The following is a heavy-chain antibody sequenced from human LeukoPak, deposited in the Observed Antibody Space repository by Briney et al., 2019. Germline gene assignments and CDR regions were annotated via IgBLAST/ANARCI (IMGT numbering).Heavy chain of an antibody. CDR1: GCSISSYY. CDR3: ATEAY. CDR2: IYYSGST. V-gene: IGHV4-59*01. Sequence: SETLSLTCTVSGCSISSYYWSWIRQPPGKGLEWIGYIYYSGSTNYNPSLKSRVTISVDTYKNQFSLKLSSVTAADTAVYYCATEAYWGQGTLVTVSS. J-gene: IGHJ4*02.